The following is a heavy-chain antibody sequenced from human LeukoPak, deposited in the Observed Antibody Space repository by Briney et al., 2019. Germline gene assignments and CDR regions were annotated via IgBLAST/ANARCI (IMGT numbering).Heavy chain of an antibody. J-gene: IGHJ3*02. CDR1: GGSVSSNSGA. D-gene: IGHD4-23*01. V-gene: IGHV6-1*01. CDR2: TYYRSKWYN. CDR3: ARKAGGAFDI. Sequence: SQTRALTCDISGGSVSSNSGAWHWIRQSPSRGLEWLGRTYYRSKWYNEYAVSVKSRLPINPDTSKNQFSLQLVSVTPEDTAVYYCARKAGGAFDIWGQGTVVTVSS.